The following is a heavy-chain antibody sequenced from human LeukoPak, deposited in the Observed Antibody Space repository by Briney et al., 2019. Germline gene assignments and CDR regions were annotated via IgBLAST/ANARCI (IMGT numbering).Heavy chain of an antibody. D-gene: IGHD3-10*01. CDR3: ARDYGRDFEY. CDR1: GFIFSTYS. CDR2: ISSDCMYI. J-gene: IGHJ4*02. Sequence: GGSLRLSCAASGFIFSTYSMNWVRQAPGKGLEWVSAISSDCMYIYYADSMKGRFTISRDNTRNLLFLQMNSLRAEDTAVYYCARDYGRDFEYWGQGTVVTVSS. V-gene: IGHV3-21*01.